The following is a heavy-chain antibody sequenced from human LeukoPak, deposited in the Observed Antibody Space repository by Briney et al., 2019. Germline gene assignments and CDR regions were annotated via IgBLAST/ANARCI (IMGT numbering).Heavy chain of an antibody. CDR2: IYPGDSDT. D-gene: IGHD6-13*01. Sequence: GGSLQISCQGSGSNFTSYWIGWGRPLPGKGLEWMGIIYPGDSDTRYSPSFPGQVTLSADKSISTAYLHWSSLKASDTAMYYCARRRSWSSVFWFDPWGQGTLVTVSS. CDR1: GSNFTSYW. V-gene: IGHV5-51*01. J-gene: IGHJ5*02. CDR3: ARRRSWSSVFWFDP.